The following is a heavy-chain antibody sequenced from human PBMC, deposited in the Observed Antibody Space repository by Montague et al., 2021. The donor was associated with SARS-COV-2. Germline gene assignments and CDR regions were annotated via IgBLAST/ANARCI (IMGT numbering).Heavy chain of an antibody. CDR1: GGSISSGSYY. D-gene: IGHD3-22*01. J-gene: IGHJ4*02. V-gene: IGHV4-61*02. Sequence: TLSLTCTVSGGSISSGSYYWSWIRQPAGKGLEWIGRIYTSGSTNYXXXLKSRVTISVDTSKNQFSLKLSSVTAADTAVYYCARKDYDSSGYWSGFFDYWGQGTLVTVFS. CDR3: ARKDYDSSGYWSGFFDY. CDR2: IYTSGST.